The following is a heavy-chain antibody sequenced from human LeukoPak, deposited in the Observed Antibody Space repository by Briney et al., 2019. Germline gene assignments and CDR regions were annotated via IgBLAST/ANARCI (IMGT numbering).Heavy chain of an antibody. CDR2: INHSGST. J-gene: IGHJ4*02. V-gene: IGHV4-34*01. Sequence: SETLSLTCAVYGGSFSGYYWSWIRQPPGKGLEWIGEINHSGSTNYNPSLKSRVTISVDTSKNQFSLELSSVTAADTAVYYCARGPSPSGDFSFGYWGQGTLVTVSS. CDR3: ARGPSPSGDFSFGY. D-gene: IGHD4-17*01. CDR1: GGSFSGYY.